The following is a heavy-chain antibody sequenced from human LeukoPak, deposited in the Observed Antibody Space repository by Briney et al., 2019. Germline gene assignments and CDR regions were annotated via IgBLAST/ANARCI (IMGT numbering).Heavy chain of an antibody. V-gene: IGHV4-61*02. CDR1: GGSISSGSYY. CDR3: ARARNYDFWSQNYYYYMDV. D-gene: IGHD3-3*01. J-gene: IGHJ6*03. Sequence: SQTLSLTCTVSGGSISSGSYYWSWIRQPAGKGLEWIGRIYTSGSTNYNPSLKSRVTISVDTSKNQFSLKLSSVTAADTAMYYCARARNYDFWSQNYYYYMDVWGKGTTVTVSS. CDR2: IYTSGST.